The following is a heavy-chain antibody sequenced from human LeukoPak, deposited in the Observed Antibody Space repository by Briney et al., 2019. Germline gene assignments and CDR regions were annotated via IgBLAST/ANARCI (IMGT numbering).Heavy chain of an antibody. CDR3: ARDNSTYSSSWYPTTYYYYYMDV. D-gene: IGHD6-13*01. CDR1: GFTFSSYS. V-gene: IGHV3-21*01. CDR2: ISSSSSYI. Sequence: GGSLRLSCAASGFTFSSYSMNWVRQAPGKGLEWVSSISSSSSYIYYADSVKGRFTISRDNAKNSLYLQMNSLRAEDTAVYYCARDNSTYSSSWYPTTYYYYYMDVWGKGTTVTVSS. J-gene: IGHJ6*03.